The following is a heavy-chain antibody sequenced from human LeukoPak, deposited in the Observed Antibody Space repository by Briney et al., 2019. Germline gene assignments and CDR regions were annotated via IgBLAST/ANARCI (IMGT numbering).Heavy chain of an antibody. Sequence: PGGSLRLSCAASGFTFSSYSMNWVRQAPGKGLEWVSYINIISSEIYYGDSVKGRFTISTDNAKNSVYLQMNSLRDEDTAVYYCARGDPTVTTKQNFDYWGQGTLVTVSS. CDR3: ARGDPTVTTKQNFDY. V-gene: IGHV3-48*02. J-gene: IGHJ4*02. CDR2: INIISSEI. CDR1: GFTFSSYS. D-gene: IGHD4-17*01.